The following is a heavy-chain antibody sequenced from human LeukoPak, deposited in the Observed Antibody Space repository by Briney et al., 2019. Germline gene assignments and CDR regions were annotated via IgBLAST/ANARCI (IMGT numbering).Heavy chain of an antibody. Sequence: PGGSLRLSCAASGFTFSSYGMHWVRQAPGKGLEWVAVISYDGSNKYYADSVKGRFTISRDNSKNTLYLQMNSLRAEDTAVYYCAKGGYYYDSSGYYLMGYWGQGTLVTVSS. CDR1: GFTFSSYG. J-gene: IGHJ4*02. D-gene: IGHD3-22*01. CDR2: ISYDGSNK. V-gene: IGHV3-30*18. CDR3: AKGGYYYDSSGYYLMGY.